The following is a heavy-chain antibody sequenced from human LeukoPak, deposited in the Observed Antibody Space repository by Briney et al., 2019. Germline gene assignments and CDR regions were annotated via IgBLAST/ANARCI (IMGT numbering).Heavy chain of an antibody. CDR1: GFTFSSYA. D-gene: IGHD3-3*01. J-gene: IGHJ4*02. CDR2: ISGSGGST. CDR3: ANRITIFGVVTSEY. V-gene: IGHV3-23*01. Sequence: SGGSLRLSCAASGFTFSSYAMSWVRQAPGKGLEWVSAISGSGGSTYYADSVKGRFTISRDNSKNTLYPQMNSLRVEDTAVYYCANRITIFGVVTSEYWGQGTLVTVSS.